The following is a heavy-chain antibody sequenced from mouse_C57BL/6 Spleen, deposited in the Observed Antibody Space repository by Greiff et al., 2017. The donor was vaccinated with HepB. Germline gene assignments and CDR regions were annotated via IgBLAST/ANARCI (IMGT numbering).Heavy chain of an antibody. V-gene: IGHV1-42*01. CDR3: ARVTDWDDYAMDY. CDR2: INPSTGGT. CDR1: GYSFTGYY. J-gene: IGHJ4*01. D-gene: IGHD4-1*01. Sequence: VQLQQSGPELVKPGASVKISCKASGYSFTGYYMNWVKQSPEKSLEWIGEINPSTGGTTYNQKFKAKATLTVDKSSSTAYMQLKSLTSEDSAVYYCARVTDWDDYAMDYWGQGTSVTVSS.